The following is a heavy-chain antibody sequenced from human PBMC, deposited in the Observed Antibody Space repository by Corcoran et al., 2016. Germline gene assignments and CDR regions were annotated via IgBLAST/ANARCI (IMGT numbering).Heavy chain of an antibody. CDR1: GFTFSNAW. J-gene: IGHJ6*02. CDR3: TTSLGYCTNGVCYTDYYYYGMDV. D-gene: IGHD2-8*01. V-gene: IGHV3-15*01. CDR2: IKSKTDGGTT. Sequence: EVQLVESGGGLVKPGGSLRLSCAASGFTFSNAWMSWVRQAPGKGLEWVGRIKSKTDGGTTDYAAPVKGRFTISRDDSKNTLYLQMNSLKTDDTAVYYCTTSLGYCTNGVCYTDYYYYGMDVWGQGTTVTVSS.